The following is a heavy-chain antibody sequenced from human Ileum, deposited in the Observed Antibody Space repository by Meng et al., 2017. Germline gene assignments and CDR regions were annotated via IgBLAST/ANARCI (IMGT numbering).Heavy chain of an antibody. D-gene: IGHD2-21*01. CDR3: VRNEGYSLGD. CDR2: ISQESGRT. V-gene: IGHV4-4*02. CDR1: GDSSSSGDW. Sequence: VQVQGPGPGLVQPAGTLSLTCAVSGDSSSSGDWWSWVRQPPGKGLEWIGEISQESGRTNYNPSLKSRVTISLDKSKNQFSLNLNSVTAADTAVYYCVRNEGYSLGDWGQGTLVTVSS. J-gene: IGHJ4*02.